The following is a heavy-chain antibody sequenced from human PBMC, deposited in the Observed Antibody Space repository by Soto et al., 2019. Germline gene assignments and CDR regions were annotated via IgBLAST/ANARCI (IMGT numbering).Heavy chain of an antibody. Sequence: PGGSLRLSCVASGFAFDNYAMSWVRQAPGKGLEWVSYISGNSVNIYYAHSVKGRFTLYRDNSKNTVSLEMTFLRVDDSAVYYRVKAHNSRLDSYNYALDVWGIGTRVTVSS. CDR1: GFAFDNYA. V-gene: IGHV3-23*01. CDR3: VKAHNSRLDSYNYALDV. J-gene: IGHJ6*04. CDR2: ISGNSVNI. D-gene: IGHD1-26*01.